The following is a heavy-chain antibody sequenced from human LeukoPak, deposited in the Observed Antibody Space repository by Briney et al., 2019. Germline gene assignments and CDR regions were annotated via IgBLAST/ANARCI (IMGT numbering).Heavy chain of an antibody. V-gene: IGHV1-46*01. Sequence: GASVKVSCKASGYTFPNYSMHWVRQDPGQALEWMGIINPSGGDASYAQKFQGRLTMTRDTSTNTVYMELTSLRSEDTAVYYCAREVMDNLRFDYWGQGTLVTVSS. CDR3: AREVMDNLRFDY. D-gene: IGHD1-14*01. CDR1: GYTFPNYS. CDR2: INPSGGDA. J-gene: IGHJ4*02.